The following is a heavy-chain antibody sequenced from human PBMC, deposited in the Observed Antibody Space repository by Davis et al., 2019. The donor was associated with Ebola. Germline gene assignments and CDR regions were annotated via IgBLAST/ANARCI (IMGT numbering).Heavy chain of an antibody. Sequence: SETLSLTCAVSGAPISSGGYSWSWIRQSPGKGLEWIGYIYYSESTDYSPSFRGRATILLDTSKNQFSLRLSSVTAADTATYYCARTNFWGGSYSDYWGQGTLVTVSS. CDR2: IYYSEST. V-gene: IGHV4-61*08. CDR3: ARTNFWGGSYSDY. D-gene: IGHD3-3*01. CDR1: GAPISSGGYS. J-gene: IGHJ4*02.